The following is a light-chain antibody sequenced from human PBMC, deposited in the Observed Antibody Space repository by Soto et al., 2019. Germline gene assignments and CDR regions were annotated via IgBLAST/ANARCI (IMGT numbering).Light chain of an antibody. J-gene: IGKJ3*01. CDR1: QDISNY. CDR3: QQYDNLPRT. V-gene: IGKV1-33*01. Sequence: DIQMTQSPSSLSASVGDRVTITCQASQDISNYLNWYQQKPGKAPKLLIYDASNLETGVPSRFSGSVSGTDFTVTISSLQPEDIATYYCQQYDNLPRTFGPGTKVDIK. CDR2: DAS.